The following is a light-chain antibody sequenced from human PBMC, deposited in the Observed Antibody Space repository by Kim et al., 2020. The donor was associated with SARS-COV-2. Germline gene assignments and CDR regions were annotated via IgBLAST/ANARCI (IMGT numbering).Light chain of an antibody. CDR3: QAWDSGTAVV. J-gene: IGLJ2*01. Sequence: PGQTASITCSGDELGDKYVFWYQQKPGQSPVLVIHQDTKRPSGIPERFSASNSGNTATLTISGTQATDEADYYCQAWDSGTAVVFGGGTQLTVL. V-gene: IGLV3-1*01. CDR2: QDT. CDR1: ELGDKY.